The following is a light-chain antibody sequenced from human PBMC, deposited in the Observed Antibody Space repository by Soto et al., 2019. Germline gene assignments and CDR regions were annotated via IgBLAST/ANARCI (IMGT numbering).Light chain of an antibody. CDR3: QQYNNWPIT. CDR1: QSVSSK. CDR2: SAS. J-gene: IGKJ5*01. Sequence: EIVMTQSPATLSVSPGERATLSCRASQSVSSKLAWYQQKPGQAPRLLIYSASTRATDIPARFSGSGSGTEFTLTTNSLQSEDFAVYYCQQYNNWPITFGQGTRLEIK. V-gene: IGKV3-15*01.